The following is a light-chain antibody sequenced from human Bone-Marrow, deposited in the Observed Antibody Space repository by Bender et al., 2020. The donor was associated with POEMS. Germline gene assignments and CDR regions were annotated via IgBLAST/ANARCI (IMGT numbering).Light chain of an antibody. CDR2: QDT. CDR1: KLGDKF. J-gene: IGLJ2*01. CDR3: QAWDGTTGV. V-gene: IGLV3-1*01. Sequence: SFELTQPPSVSVSPGQTASITCSGDKLGDKFVCWYQQKPGQSPVVVIYQDTRRPSGIPERFSGSNSGNTATLTISGTQSIDEADYYCQAWDGTTGVFGEGTKLTVL.